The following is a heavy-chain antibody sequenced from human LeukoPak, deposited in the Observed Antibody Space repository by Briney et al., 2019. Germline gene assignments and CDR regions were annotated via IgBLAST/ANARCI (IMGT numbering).Heavy chain of an antibody. D-gene: IGHD2-15*01. CDR2: IYYSGST. CDR3: ARSPYYCSGGSCSGCGMDV. CDR1: GGSISSYY. V-gene: IGHV4-59*01. J-gene: IGHJ6*02. Sequence: SETLSLTCTVSGGSISSYYWSWIRQPPGKGLEWIGYIYYSGSTNYNPSLKSRVTISVDTSKNQFSLKLSSVTAADTAVYYCARSPYYCSGGSCSGCGMDVWGQGTTVTVSS.